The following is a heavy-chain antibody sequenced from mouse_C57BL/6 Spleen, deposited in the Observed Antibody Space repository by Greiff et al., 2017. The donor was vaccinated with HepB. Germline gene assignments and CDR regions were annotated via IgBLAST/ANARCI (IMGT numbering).Heavy chain of an antibody. J-gene: IGHJ2*01. D-gene: IGHD1-1*01. V-gene: IGHV1-61*01. CDR1: GYTFTSYW. Sequence: VQLQQSGAELVRPGSSVKLSCKASGYTFTSYWMDWVKQRPGQGLEWIGNIYPSDSETHYNQKFKDKATLTVDKSSSTAYMQLSSLTSEDSAVYDCARAYGSSFDYWGQGTTLTVSS. CDR3: ARAYGSSFDY. CDR2: IYPSDSET.